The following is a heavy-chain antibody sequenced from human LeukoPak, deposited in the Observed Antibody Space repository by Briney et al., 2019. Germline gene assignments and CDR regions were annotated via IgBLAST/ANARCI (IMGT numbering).Heavy chain of an antibody. CDR2: IKQDGSEK. V-gene: IGHV3-7*01. D-gene: IGHD2-15*01. CDR3: ARSRWLSSRAYCSGGSCYYYY. CDR1: GFSFIGYW. J-gene: IGHJ4*02. Sequence: GGSLRLSCAASGFSFIGYWMNWVRQAPGKGLEWVANIKQDGSEKYYVDSVKGRFTISRDNAKNSVYLQMNSLRAEDTAVYYCARSRWLSSRAYCSGGSCYYYYWGQGTLVTVSS.